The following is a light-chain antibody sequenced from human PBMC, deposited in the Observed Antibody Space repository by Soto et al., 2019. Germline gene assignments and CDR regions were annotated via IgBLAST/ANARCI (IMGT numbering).Light chain of an antibody. J-gene: IGLJ1*01. V-gene: IGLV1-40*01. CDR2: GNN. CDR3: QSFDNSLSGSRV. Sequence: QSVLTQPPSVSGAPGQRVTISCTGSSSNIGAGYDVHWYQQLPGTAPKLLIFGNNNRPSGVPDRFSGSKSDTSASLAITSLQAEDEADYYCQSFDNSLSGSRVFGTGTKLTVL. CDR1: SSNIGAGYD.